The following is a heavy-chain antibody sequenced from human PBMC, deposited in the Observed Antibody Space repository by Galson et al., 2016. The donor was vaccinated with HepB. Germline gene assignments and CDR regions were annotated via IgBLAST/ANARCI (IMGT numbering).Heavy chain of an antibody. V-gene: IGHV3-11*06. CDR2: ITSRSTYT. CDR1: GFTFSDYY. Sequence: SLRLSCAASGFTFSDYYMSWIRQAPGKGLEYVSYITSRSTYTNYAAFVRGRFTISRDDAKNSLYLQMNSLGADDTALYYCARGHYGSGTYYNVYFYSWGQGTLVTVSS. CDR3: ARGHYGSGTYYNVYFYS. J-gene: IGHJ4*02. D-gene: IGHD3-10*01.